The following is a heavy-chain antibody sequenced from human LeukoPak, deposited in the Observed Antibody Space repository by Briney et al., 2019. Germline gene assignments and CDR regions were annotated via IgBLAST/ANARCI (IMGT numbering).Heavy chain of an antibody. J-gene: IGHJ4*02. CDR3: ARVTYYDFHYFDY. CDR2: TYYRSKWYN. CDR1: GDSVSSNSAA. D-gene: IGHD3-3*01. Sequence: SPTLSLTFAVSGDSVSSNSAAWNWLRQSPSRGLEWLGSTYYRSKWYNDDAVSVKSQITINPNTSNNQFSLQLNFVTPEDTAVYYCARVTYYDFHYFDYWGQGTLVTVSS. V-gene: IGHV6-1*01.